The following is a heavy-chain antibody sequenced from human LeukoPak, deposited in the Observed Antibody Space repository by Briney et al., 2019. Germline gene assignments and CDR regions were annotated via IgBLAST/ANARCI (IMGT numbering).Heavy chain of an antibody. CDR1: GFTVRTNY. J-gene: IGHJ4*02. Sequence: GGSLRLSCAVSGFTVRTNYMTWVRQAPGKGLEWVSLIFAGGTTYYADSVRGRFTVSRDNSKNTLYLQMNSPRAEDTAVYYCARAGSADSFDYWGQGTLVTVSS. V-gene: IGHV3-53*01. D-gene: IGHD6-25*01. CDR2: IFAGGTT. CDR3: ARAGSADSFDY.